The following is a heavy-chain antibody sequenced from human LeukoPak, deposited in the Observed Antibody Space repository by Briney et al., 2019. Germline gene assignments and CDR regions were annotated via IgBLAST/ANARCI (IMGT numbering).Heavy chain of an antibody. CDR3: ARGATSATGARDWFDP. CDR2: ISYSGST. J-gene: IGHJ5*02. V-gene: IGHV4-59*08. D-gene: IGHD2-15*01. Sequence: SETLSLTCTVSGGSISSYYWSWIRQPPGKGPEWIGYISYSGSTNYNPSLKSRVTISVDTSKNQFSLKLISVTAADTAVYYCARGATSATGARDWFDPWGQGTLVTVSS. CDR1: GGSISSYY.